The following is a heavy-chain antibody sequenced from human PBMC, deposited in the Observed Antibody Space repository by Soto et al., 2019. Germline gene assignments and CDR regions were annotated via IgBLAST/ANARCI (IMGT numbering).Heavy chain of an antibody. J-gene: IGHJ3*02. D-gene: IGHD4-17*01. CDR1: GFTFSSYA. CDR3: AREDYGDYADYAFDI. CDR2: ISYDGSNK. V-gene: IGHV3-30-3*01. Sequence: GESLKISCAASGFTFSSYAMHWVRQAPGKGLEWVAVISYDGSNKYYADSVKGRFTISRDNSKNTLYLQMNSLRAEDTAVYYCAREDYGDYADYAFDIWGQGTMVTVS.